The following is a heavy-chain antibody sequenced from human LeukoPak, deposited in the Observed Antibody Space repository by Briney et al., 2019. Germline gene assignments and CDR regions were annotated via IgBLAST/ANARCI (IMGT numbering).Heavy chain of an antibody. CDR2: LSFDASGR. D-gene: IGHD3-16*02. J-gene: IGHJ4*02. CDR1: ELNFKTHA. CDR3: ARDLQEISSFYFDY. V-gene: IGHV3-30*04. Sequence: PGTSLRLSCVVSELNFKTHAMHWVRLAPGKGLEWVAGLSFDASGRNYADSVKGRFTISRDNSKNTLYLQMHSLSPEDTAVYFCARDLQEISSFYFDYWGQGSLVTVSS.